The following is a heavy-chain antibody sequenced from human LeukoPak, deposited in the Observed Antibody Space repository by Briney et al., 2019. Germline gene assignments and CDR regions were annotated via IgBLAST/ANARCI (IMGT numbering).Heavy chain of an antibody. CDR3: ANQVGATFN. D-gene: IGHD1-26*01. CDR2: IGGSSDST. J-gene: IGHJ4*02. Sequence: GGSLRLSCAASGFTFNNYAMSWVRQAPGKGLEWVSGIGGSSDSTYYADSVKGRFTISRDNSKNTLYLQMNSLRAEDTAVYYCANQVGATFNWGQGTLVTVSS. V-gene: IGHV3-23*01. CDR1: GFTFNNYA.